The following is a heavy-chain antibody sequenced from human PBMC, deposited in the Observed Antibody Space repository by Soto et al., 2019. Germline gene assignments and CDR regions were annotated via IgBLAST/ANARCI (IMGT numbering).Heavy chain of an antibody. J-gene: IGHJ4*02. V-gene: IGHV1-18*01. CDR1: GYTFTNYA. Sequence: QVQLVQSGAEVKKPGASVKVSCKASGYTFTNYAFSWVRQAPGQGLEWMGWISAYNGNTNYPQKLQGRVTMTTDTSTSTAYMELWRPRSDDTAVYYCARDLAAAGPFDYWCQGTLVTVSS. CDR3: ARDLAAAGPFDY. D-gene: IGHD6-13*01. CDR2: ISAYNGNT.